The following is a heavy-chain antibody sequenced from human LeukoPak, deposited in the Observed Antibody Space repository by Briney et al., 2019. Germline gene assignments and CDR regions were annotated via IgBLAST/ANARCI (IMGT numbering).Heavy chain of an antibody. CDR2: INHSGST. V-gene: IGHV4-34*01. D-gene: IGHD2-2*01. CDR3: AIRYCNSTSCSPDY. Sequence: SETLSLTCAVYGGSFSGYYWSWIRQPPGKGLDWIGEINHSGSTNYNPSLKSRVTISVDTSKNQFSLKLSSVTAADTAVYYCAIRYCNSTSCSPDYWGQGTLVTVSS. CDR1: GGSFSGYY. J-gene: IGHJ4*02.